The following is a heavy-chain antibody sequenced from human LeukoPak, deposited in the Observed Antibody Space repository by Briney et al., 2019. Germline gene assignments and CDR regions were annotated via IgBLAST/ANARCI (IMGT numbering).Heavy chain of an antibody. Sequence: PSETLSLTCAVYGGSFSGYYWSWIRQPPAKGLEWIGEINHSGSTNYNPSLKSRVTISVDTSKNQFSLKLSSVTAADTAVYSCARVNAGGGFDPWGQGTLVTVSS. J-gene: IGHJ5*02. CDR2: INHSGST. CDR1: GGSFSGYY. D-gene: IGHD1-26*01. CDR3: ARVNAGGGFDP. V-gene: IGHV4-34*01.